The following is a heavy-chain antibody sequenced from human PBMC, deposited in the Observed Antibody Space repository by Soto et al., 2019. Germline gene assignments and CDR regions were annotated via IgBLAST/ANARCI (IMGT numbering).Heavy chain of an antibody. D-gene: IGHD2-15*01. J-gene: IGHJ6*02. CDR1: GYSFTGFW. CDR3: ARGGGCGGRCYHYGIDV. Sequence: GESLKISCNGSGYSFTGFWICWVRQMPWKGLEWMGIVYPGDSGTTYSPSFQGQVTISVDKSISTAYLQWSSLRASDTAIYYCARGGGCGGRCYHYGIDVWGQGTTVTVSS. CDR2: VYPGDSGT. V-gene: IGHV5-51*01.